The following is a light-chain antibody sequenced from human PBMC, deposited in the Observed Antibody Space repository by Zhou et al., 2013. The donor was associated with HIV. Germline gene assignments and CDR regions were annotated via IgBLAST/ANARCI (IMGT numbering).Light chain of an antibody. J-gene: IGKJ4*01. Sequence: DIQMTQSPSTLSASVGDRVTITCRASQSISSWLAWYQQKPQKAPKLLIYKASSLQSGVSSRFSGSGSGSDFTLTINNLQPDDFATYYCLQDHNYPLTFGGGTKVEI. V-gene: IGKV1-5*03. CDR2: KAS. CDR3: LQDHNYPLT. CDR1: QSISSW.